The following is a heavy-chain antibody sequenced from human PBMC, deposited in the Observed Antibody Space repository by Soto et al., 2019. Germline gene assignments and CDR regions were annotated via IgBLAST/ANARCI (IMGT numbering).Heavy chain of an antibody. CDR1: GYTFTAYY. CDR3: VGPVGRNGGTGYGGPFDP. V-gene: IGHV1-2*04. CDR2: INPDTGGT. D-gene: IGHD2-8*02. J-gene: IGHJ5*02. Sequence: ASVKVSCKASGYTFTAYYIHWLRQAPGQGLEWLGWINPDTGGTDYAQKFQGWVTLTRDTSKTTAYMELSSLKSDDTAVFYCVGPVGRNGGTGYGGPFDPWGKGTLVTVSS.